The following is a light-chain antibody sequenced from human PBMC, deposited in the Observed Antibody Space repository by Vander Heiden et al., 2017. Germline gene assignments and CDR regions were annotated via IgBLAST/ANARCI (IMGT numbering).Light chain of an antibody. CDR3: QQRSNLLT. CDR2: DAS. V-gene: IGKV3-11*01. J-gene: IGKJ4*01. Sequence: EIVLTQSPATLSLSPGERATLSCRASQSVSSYLAWYQQKPGQVPRLLIYDASNRANGIPDRFRGSGSGTDFTLTSSSLEPEDFAVYYWQQRSNLLTFGGGTKVEIK. CDR1: QSVSSY.